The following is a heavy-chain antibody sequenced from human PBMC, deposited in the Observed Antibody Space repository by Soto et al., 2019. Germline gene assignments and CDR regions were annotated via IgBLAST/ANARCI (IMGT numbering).Heavy chain of an antibody. Sequence: SETLSLTCTVSGGSISSSSYYWGWIRQPPGKGLEWIGSIYYSGSTYYNPSLKSRVTISVDTSKNQFSLKLSSVTAADTAVYYCARQIGRGWFDPWGQGTLVTVSS. CDR1: GGSISSSSYY. V-gene: IGHV4-39*01. CDR2: IYYSGST. J-gene: IGHJ5*02. CDR3: ARQIGRGWFDP.